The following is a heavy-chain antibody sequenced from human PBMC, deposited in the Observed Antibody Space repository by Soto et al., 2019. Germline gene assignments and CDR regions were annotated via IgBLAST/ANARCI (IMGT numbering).Heavy chain of an antibody. CDR2: ISYDGSNK. Sequence: QVQLVESGGGVVQPGRSLRLSCAASGFTFSSYAMHWVRQAPGKGLEWVAVISYDGSNKYYADSVKGRFTISRDNSKNKLYLQMNSLRADDTAVYYCASDERGNWGQGTLVTVSS. J-gene: IGHJ4*02. V-gene: IGHV3-30-3*01. D-gene: IGHD3-10*01. CDR1: GFTFSSYA. CDR3: ASDERGN.